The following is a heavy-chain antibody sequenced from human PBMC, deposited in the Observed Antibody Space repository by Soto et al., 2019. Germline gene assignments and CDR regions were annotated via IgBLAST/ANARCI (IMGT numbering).Heavy chain of an antibody. CDR2: SIPMIGGT. CDR1: GGTFSDYT. V-gene: IGHV1-69*06. Sequence: QVQLVQSGSEVKKPGSSVRVSCKASGGTFSDYTMSWLRQAPGRGLEWMGGSIPMIGGTNNEQKLKGRLTIAADKSTGTGYMELNSLISDDTAVYYCARYGRAGTLYGAFDLWGQGTEVTVSP. J-gene: IGHJ3*01. D-gene: IGHD1-1*01. CDR3: ARYGRAGTLYGAFDL.